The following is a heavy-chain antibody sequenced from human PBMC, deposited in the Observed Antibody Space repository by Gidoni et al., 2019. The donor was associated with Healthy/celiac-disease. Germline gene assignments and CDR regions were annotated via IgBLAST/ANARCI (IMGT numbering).Heavy chain of an antibody. D-gene: IGHD2-2*01. Sequence: QVQLVQSGAEVKKPGASVKVSCKASGYTFTGYYMHWVRPAPGQGLAWMGWINPNSGGTNYAQKFQGRGTMTRDTSISTAYMELSRLRSDDTAVYDCARGSQYQLLPYYDGMDGWGQGTTVTVSS. CDR2: INPNSGGT. CDR3: ARGSQYQLLPYYDGMDG. CDR1: GYTFTGYY. V-gene: IGHV1-2*02. J-gene: IGHJ6*02.